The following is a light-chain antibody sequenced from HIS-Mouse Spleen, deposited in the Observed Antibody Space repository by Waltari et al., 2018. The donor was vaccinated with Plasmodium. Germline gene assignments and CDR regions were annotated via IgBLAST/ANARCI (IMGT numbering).Light chain of an antibody. CDR3: QQYNNWSFT. CDR1: QSVSSN. Sequence: EIVMTQSPATLSVSPGERATLSCRASQSVSSNLTWYQQKPGQAPRLLNYGASTRATGIPARFSGSGSGTEFTLTISSLRSEDFAVYYCQQYNNWSFTFGPGTKVDIK. J-gene: IGKJ3*01. V-gene: IGKV3-15*01. CDR2: GAS.